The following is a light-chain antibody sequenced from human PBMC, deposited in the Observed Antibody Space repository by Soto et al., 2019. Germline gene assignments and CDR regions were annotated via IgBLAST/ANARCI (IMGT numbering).Light chain of an antibody. V-gene: IGKV1-5*01. CDR3: QQYSTYRT. CDR1: QNIYGW. CDR2: DAS. J-gene: IGKJ1*01. Sequence: DLQMTHSPSTLSASVGDRVTITCRASQNIYGWLAWYQQKPGKAPKLLIYDASSLESGVPSRFSGSGSGTEFTLTISSLQPDDSATYYCQQYSTYRTFGQGTKVDIK.